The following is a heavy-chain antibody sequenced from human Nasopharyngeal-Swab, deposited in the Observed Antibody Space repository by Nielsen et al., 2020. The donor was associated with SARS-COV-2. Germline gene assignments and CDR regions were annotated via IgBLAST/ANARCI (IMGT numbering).Heavy chain of an antibody. J-gene: IGHJ4*02. CDR3: VKDRIVATNLFDC. D-gene: IGHD5-12*01. CDR2: ISYDGTNK. V-gene: IGHV3-30*18. CDR1: GFTFSDYA. Sequence: GGSLRLSCAASGFTFSDYAMHWVRQVPDKGLEWVAVISYDGTNKFYPASVKGRFTISRDSFRNTLSLQMNSLRPEDTGVYFCVKDRIVATNLFDCWGQGTQVTVSS.